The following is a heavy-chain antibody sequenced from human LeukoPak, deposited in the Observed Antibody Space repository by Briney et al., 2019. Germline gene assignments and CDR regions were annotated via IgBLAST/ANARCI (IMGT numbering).Heavy chain of an antibody. Sequence: SETLSLTCTISGGSISSYYWSWVRQPPGKGLEWIGALYSSGTTNYNPSLKSRVTISVDTSKNQFSLKLTSVTAADTALYYCARENSSGYYADYWGQGTLVTVSS. D-gene: IGHD3-22*01. CDR3: ARENSSGYYADY. CDR2: LYSSGTT. CDR1: GGSISSYY. V-gene: IGHV4-4*08. J-gene: IGHJ4*02.